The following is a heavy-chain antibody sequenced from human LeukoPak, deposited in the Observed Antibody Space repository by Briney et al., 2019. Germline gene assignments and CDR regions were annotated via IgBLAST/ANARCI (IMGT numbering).Heavy chain of an antibody. V-gene: IGHV3-74*01. D-gene: IGHD3-22*01. Sequence: PGGSLRLSCAASGFTFSSYWMHWVRQAPGKGLVWVSLINSDGSRTNYADSVKGRFTTSRDNAKSTLYLQMNSLRAEDTAVYYCARTGHSSGYYSPDFWGQGTLVTVSS. CDR1: GFTFSSYW. J-gene: IGHJ4*02. CDR3: ARTGHSSGYYSPDF. CDR2: INSDGSRT.